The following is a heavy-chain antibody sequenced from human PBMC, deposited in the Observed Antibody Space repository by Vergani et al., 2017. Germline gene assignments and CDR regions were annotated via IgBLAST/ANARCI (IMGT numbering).Heavy chain of an antibody. CDR3: ARDMDSGDCSSTSCHYYYYGMDV. V-gene: IGHV4-4*07. D-gene: IGHD2-2*01. Sequence: QVQLQESGPGLVKPSETLSLTCTVSGGSISSYYWSWIRQPAGKGLEWIGRIYTSGSTNYNPSLKSRVTMSVDTSKNQFSLKLSSVTAADTAVYYCARDMDSGDCSSTSCHYYYYGMDVWGQGTTVTVSS. CDR2: IYTSGST. J-gene: IGHJ6*02. CDR1: GGSISSYY.